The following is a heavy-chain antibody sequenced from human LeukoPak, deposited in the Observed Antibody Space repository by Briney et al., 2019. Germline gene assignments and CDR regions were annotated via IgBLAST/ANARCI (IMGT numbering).Heavy chain of an antibody. CDR3: ARDRDSSGWFDY. Sequence: SETLSLTCTVSGASISSYYWSWIRQPPGKGLEWIGCIYDSGTTYYNPSLKSRVTMSVDTSKNQFSLKLSSVTAADTAFYYCARDRDSSGWFDYWGQGTLVTVSP. CDR1: GASISSYY. D-gene: IGHD6-19*01. J-gene: IGHJ4*02. CDR2: IYDSGTT. V-gene: IGHV4-59*01.